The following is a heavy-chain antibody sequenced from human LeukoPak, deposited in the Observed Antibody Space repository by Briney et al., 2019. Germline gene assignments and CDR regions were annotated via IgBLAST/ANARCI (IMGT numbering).Heavy chain of an antibody. CDR3: AKEHYYDSSGYYVNHASDI. Sequence: GRSLRLSCAASGFTFSSYGMHWVRQTPGKGLEWVAVISHDGSNKYYADSVKGRFTISRDNSKNTLYLQMNSLRAEDTAVYYCAKEHYYDSSGYYVNHASDIWGQGTMVTVSS. D-gene: IGHD3-22*01. CDR2: ISHDGSNK. V-gene: IGHV3-30*18. J-gene: IGHJ3*02. CDR1: GFTFSSYG.